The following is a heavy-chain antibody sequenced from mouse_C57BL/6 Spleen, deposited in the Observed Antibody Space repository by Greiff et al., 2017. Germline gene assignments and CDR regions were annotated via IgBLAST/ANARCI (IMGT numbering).Heavy chain of an antibody. CDR1: GFTFSDYG. V-gene: IGHV5-17*01. Sequence: EVKLVESGGGLVKPGGSLKLSCAASGFTFSDYGMHWVRQAPEKGLEWVAYISSGSSTIYYADTVKGRFTISRDNAKNTLFLQMTSLRSEDTAMYYCARLYGNYVDYAMDYWDQGTSVTVSS. CDR2: ISSGSSTI. D-gene: IGHD2-1*01. J-gene: IGHJ4*01. CDR3: ARLYGNYVDYAMDY.